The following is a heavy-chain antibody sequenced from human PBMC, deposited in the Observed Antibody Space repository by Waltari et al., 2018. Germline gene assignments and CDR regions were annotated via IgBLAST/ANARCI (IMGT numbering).Heavy chain of an antibody. CDR3: ARVGAQSDY. CDR1: GFTFSRYS. D-gene: IGHD3-10*01. CDR2: ISSSSSYI. J-gene: IGHJ4*02. Sequence: EVQLVESGGGLVKPGGSRRLSCAASGFTFSRYSLNWVRQAPGKGLEWVSSISSSSSYIYYADSVKGRFTISRDNAKNSLYLQMNSLRAEDTAVYYCARVGAQSDYWGQGTLVTVSS. V-gene: IGHV3-21*01.